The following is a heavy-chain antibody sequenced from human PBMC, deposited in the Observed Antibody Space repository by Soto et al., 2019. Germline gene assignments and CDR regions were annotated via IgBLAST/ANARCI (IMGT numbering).Heavy chain of an antibody. Sequence: GGSLRLSCAASGFTFSSYAMSWVRQAPGKGLEWVPAISGSGGSTYYADSVKGRFTISRDKSKNTLYLQMNSLRAEDTAVYYCAKGYGDSRQFDYWGQGTLVTVSS. CDR2: ISGSGGST. J-gene: IGHJ4*02. V-gene: IGHV3-23*01. CDR3: AKGYGDSRQFDY. D-gene: IGHD4-17*01. CDR1: GFTFSSYA.